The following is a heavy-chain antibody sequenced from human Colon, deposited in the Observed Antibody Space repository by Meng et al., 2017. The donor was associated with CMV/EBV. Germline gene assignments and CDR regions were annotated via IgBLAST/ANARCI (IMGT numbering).Heavy chain of an antibody. CDR1: GGPFSANY. Sequence: SDTRSPTFAVQGGPFSANYWSWSGQLPGKGLEWNGEINHSGSTNYNPSLKSRVTISLDTSKNQFSLKLSAVTAADTAVYYCAREMTAIWNWLDSWGQGTLVTVSS. V-gene: IGHV4-34*01. CDR2: INHSGST. J-gene: IGHJ5*01. D-gene: IGHD5-24*01. CDR3: AREMTAIWNWLDS.